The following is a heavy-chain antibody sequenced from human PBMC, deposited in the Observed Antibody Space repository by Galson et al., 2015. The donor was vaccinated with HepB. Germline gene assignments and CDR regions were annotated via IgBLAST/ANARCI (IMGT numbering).Heavy chain of an antibody. J-gene: IGHJ6*02. CDR1: GFTFSSYE. D-gene: IGHD3-3*01. Sequence: SLRLSCAASGFTFSSYEMNWVRQAPGKGLEWVSYINSSGSTIYYADSVKGRFTISRDNAKNSLYLQMNSLRAEDTAVYYCARADKIYDFWSGYYTGFHYYYGMDVWGQGTTVTVSS. CDR2: INSSGSTI. CDR3: ARADKIYDFWSGYYTGFHYYYGMDV. V-gene: IGHV3-48*03.